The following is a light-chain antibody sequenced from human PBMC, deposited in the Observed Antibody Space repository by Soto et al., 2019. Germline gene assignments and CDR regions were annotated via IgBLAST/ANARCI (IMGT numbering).Light chain of an antibody. CDR2: GNS. CDR3: QSYDSSMSGYV. Sequence: QSVLTQPPSVSGAPGQRVTISCTGSSSNIGAGYDVHWYQQLPGTAPKLLIYGNSNRHSGVPDQFSGSKSGNSASPAIPGLHDEDEADYYCQSYDSSMSGYVFGTGTKLTVL. V-gene: IGLV1-40*01. CDR1: SSNIGAGYD. J-gene: IGLJ1*01.